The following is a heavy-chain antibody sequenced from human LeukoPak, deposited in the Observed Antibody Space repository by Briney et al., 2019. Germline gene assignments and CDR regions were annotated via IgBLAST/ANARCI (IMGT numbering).Heavy chain of an antibody. J-gene: IGHJ3*02. CDR2: ISSSGSTI. CDR1: GFTFSDYY. V-gene: IGHV3-11*01. CDR3: ARDGDYYDSSGYYQYDAFDI. Sequence: PGGSLRLSCAASGFTFSDYYVSWIRQAPGKGLEWVSYISSSGSTIYYADSVKGRFTISRDNAKNSLYLQMNSLRAEDTAVYYCARDGDYYDSSGYYQYDAFDIWGQGTMVTVSS. D-gene: IGHD3-22*01.